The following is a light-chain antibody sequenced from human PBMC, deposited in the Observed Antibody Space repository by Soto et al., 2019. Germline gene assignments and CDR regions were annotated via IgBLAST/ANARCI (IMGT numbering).Light chain of an antibody. Sequence: EIGLKQSPDTVSASPGETATLSCRASQSLSSNLAWYQQKPGQAPRLLIFRASTRATGIPARFSGTGSGTDFTLTISRLQSDDCAVYYCQTYSNWPPWTFGPGTKVDIK. CDR2: RAS. J-gene: IGKJ1*01. CDR1: QSLSSN. CDR3: QTYSNWPPWT. V-gene: IGKV3-15*01.